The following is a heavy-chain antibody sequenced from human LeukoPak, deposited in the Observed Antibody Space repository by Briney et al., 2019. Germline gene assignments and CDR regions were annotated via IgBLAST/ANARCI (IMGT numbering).Heavy chain of an antibody. Sequence: PGGSLRLSCAASGFTFSSYAMSWVRQAPGKGLEWVSAISGSGGSTYYADSVKGRFTISRDNSKNTLYLQMNSLRAEDTAVYYCAKGRYCSGGSCYRAYEAGIDYWGQGTLVTVSS. CDR3: AKGRYCSGGSCYRAYEAGIDY. V-gene: IGHV3-23*01. D-gene: IGHD2-15*01. J-gene: IGHJ4*02. CDR2: ISGSGGST. CDR1: GFTFSSYA.